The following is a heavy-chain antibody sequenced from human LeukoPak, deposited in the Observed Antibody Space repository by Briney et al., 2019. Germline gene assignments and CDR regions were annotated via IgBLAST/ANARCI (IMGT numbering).Heavy chain of an antibody. CDR2: INPSGGST. V-gene: IGHV1-46*01. J-gene: IGHJ1*01. CDR1: GYTFTSYY. Sequence: GASAKVSYKASGYTFTSYYMHWVRQAPGQGLEWMGIINPSGGSTSCAQKFQGRVTMTRDTSTSTVYMELSSLRSEDTAVYYCAREGVPAANSAEYFQHWGQGTLVTVSS. D-gene: IGHD2-2*01. CDR3: AREGVPAANSAEYFQH.